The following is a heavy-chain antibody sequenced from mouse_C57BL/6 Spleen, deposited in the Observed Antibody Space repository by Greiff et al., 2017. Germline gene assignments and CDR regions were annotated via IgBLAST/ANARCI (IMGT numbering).Heavy chain of an antibody. Sequence: VQLKESVAELVRPGASVKLSCTASGFNIKNTYMHWVKQRPEQGLEWIGRIDPANGNTKYAPKFPGKATITADTSSNTAYLQLSSLTSEDTAIYYCAVITTVVAPDWFAYWGQGTLVTVSA. CDR2: IDPANGNT. D-gene: IGHD1-1*01. CDR3: AVITTVVAPDWFAY. V-gene: IGHV14-3*01. CDR1: GFNIKNTY. J-gene: IGHJ3*01.